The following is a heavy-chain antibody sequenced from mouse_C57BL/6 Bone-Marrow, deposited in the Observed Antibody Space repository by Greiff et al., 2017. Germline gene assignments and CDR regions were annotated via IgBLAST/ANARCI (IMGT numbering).Heavy chain of an antibody. D-gene: IGHD1-1*01. V-gene: IGHV1-7*01. J-gene: IGHJ4*01. CDR3: ASEDYYGSGLYYYAMDY. Sequence: QVHVKQSGAELAKPGASVKLSCKASGYTFTSYWMHWVKQRPGQGLEWIGYINPSSGYTKYNQKFKDKATLTADKSSSTAYMQLSSLTYEDSAVYYCASEDYYGSGLYYYAMDYWGQGTSVTVSS. CDR2: INPSSGYT. CDR1: GYTFTSYW.